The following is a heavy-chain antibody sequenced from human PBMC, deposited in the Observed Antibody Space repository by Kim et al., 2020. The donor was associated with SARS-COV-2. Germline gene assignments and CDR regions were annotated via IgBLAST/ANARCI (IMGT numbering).Heavy chain of an antibody. CDR1: GGSISSYY. D-gene: IGHD2-15*01. CDR3: ARESGDDAFDI. V-gene: IGHV4-59*01. J-gene: IGHJ3*02. CDR2: IYYSGST. Sequence: SETLSLTCTVSGGSISSYYWSWIRQPPGKGLEWIGYIYYSGSTNYNPSLKSRVTISVDTSKNQFSLKLSSVTAADTAVYYCARESGDDAFDIWGQGTMVTVSS.